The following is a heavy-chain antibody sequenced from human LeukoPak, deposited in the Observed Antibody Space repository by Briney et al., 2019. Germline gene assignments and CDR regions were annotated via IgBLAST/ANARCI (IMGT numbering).Heavy chain of an antibody. CDR3: ARDSTPYMVRGVSRADYYGMDV. J-gene: IGHJ6*02. D-gene: IGHD3-10*01. CDR2: ISSSGSTI. Sequence: GGSLRLSCAASGFTFSDYYMSWIRQAPGKGLEWVSYISSSGSTIYYADSVKGRFTISRDNAKKSLYLQMNSLRAEDTAVYYCARDSTPYMVRGVSRADYYGMDVWGQGTTVTVSS. V-gene: IGHV3-11*01. CDR1: GFTFSDYY.